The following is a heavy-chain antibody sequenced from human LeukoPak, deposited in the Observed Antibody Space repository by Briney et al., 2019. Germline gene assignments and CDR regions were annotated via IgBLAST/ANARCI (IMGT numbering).Heavy chain of an antibody. CDR2: INHSGST. CDR1: GGSFSGYY. Sequence: SETLSLTCAVYGGSFSGYYWSWIRQPPGKGLEWIGEINHSGSTNYNPSLKSRVTISVDTSKNQFSLKLSSVTAADTAVYYCARAFWGKYFDYWGQGTLVTVSS. CDR3: ARAFWGKYFDY. J-gene: IGHJ4*02. V-gene: IGHV4-34*01. D-gene: IGHD3-16*01.